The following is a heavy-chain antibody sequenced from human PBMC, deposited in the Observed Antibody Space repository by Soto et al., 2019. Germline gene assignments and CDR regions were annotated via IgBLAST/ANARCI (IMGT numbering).Heavy chain of an antibody. CDR3: ARELPTAIRGGHYCCYGMDV. CDR2: LHCDGSTT. Sequence: EVQLVESGGGLVQPGGSLRLSCAASGFIFSSYWMHWVRQAPGKGLVWVSRLHCDGSTTSYADSVKGRFTISRDNAKNTLYLHMNSLRAEDTAVYYCARELPTAIRGGHYCCYGMDVWGQGTSVTVSS. CDR1: GFIFSSYW. D-gene: IGHD2-2*02. J-gene: IGHJ6*02. V-gene: IGHV3-74*01.